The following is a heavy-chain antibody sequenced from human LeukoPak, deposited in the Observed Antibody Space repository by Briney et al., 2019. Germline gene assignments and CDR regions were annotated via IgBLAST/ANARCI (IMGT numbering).Heavy chain of an antibody. Sequence: ASVKVSCKASGYSSTNYGISWVRQAPGQGLEWMGWIHIYRGNTNYAQKFQGSVTMTTDTSTSTVYMEVRGLRSDDTAMYYCARDVGITVADSFDPWGQGTLVTVSS. CDR2: IHIYRGNT. V-gene: IGHV1-18*04. CDR3: ARDVGITVADSFDP. J-gene: IGHJ5*02. CDR1: GYSSTNYG. D-gene: IGHD4-11*01.